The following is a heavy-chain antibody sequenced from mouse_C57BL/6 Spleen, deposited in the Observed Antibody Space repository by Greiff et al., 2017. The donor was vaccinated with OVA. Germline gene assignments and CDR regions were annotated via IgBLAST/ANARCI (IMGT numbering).Heavy chain of an antibody. V-gene: IGHV1-55*01. CDR1: GYTFTSYW. Sequence: QVQLQQPGAELVKPGASVKMSCKASGYTFTSYWITWVKQRPGQGLEWIGVINPGSGGTNYNEKFKGKATLTADKSSSTAYMQLSSLTSEDSAVYFCARSGLTDYYAMDYWGQGTSVTVSS. D-gene: IGHD3-1*01. J-gene: IGHJ4*01. CDR2: INPGSGGT. CDR3: ARSGLTDYYAMDY.